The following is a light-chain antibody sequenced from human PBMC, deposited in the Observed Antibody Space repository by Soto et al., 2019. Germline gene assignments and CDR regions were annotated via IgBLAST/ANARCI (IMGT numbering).Light chain of an antibody. Sequence: DIQMTQSPSSVSASVGDRVTITCRSSEDISTWLAWYQQKPGKAPKLLIYAASSLQSGVPARFSGSGSGTDFTLTISSLEPEDFAVYYCHQRQYWPPITFGQGTRLEIK. CDR1: EDISTW. V-gene: IGKV1-12*01. CDR2: AAS. CDR3: HQRQYWPPIT. J-gene: IGKJ5*01.